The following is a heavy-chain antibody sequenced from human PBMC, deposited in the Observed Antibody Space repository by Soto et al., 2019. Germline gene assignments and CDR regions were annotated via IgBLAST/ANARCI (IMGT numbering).Heavy chain of an antibody. Sequence: EVQLLESGGGLVQPGGSLRLSCAASGFTFSSYAMSWVRQAPGKGLEWVSAVSGSGGSTYYADSVKGRFTIPRDNSKNTLSLHMNRLRAEDTAVYYWAKGSGSSIWVLVNFDYWGQGTLVTVSS. CDR1: GFTFSSYA. J-gene: IGHJ4*02. CDR3: AKGSGSSIWVLVNFDY. D-gene: IGHD6-13*01. CDR2: VSGSGGST. V-gene: IGHV3-23*01.